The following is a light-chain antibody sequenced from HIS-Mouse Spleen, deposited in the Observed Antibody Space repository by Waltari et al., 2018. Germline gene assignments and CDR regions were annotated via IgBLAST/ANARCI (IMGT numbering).Light chain of an antibody. V-gene: IGLV2-14*03. CDR2: DVS. CDR1: SSDVGCYKF. J-gene: IGLJ1*01. CDR3: SSYTSSSTPYV. Sequence: QSALTQPASVSGSPGQSITISCPGTSSDVGCYKFVSWYQQHPGKAPKLMIYDVSNRPSGVSNRFSGSKSGNTASLTISGLQAEDEADYYCSSYTSSSTPYVFGTGTKVTVL.